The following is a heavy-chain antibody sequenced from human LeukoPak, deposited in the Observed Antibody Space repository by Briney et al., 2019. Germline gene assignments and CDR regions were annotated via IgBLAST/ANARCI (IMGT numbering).Heavy chain of an antibody. Sequence: SETLSLTCTVSGGSIRSSYYYWGWIRQPPGKGLEWIGSIYDSGSTYYNPSLKSRVTISVDTSKNQFSLKLNSVTAADTAVYYCAREFEASYSSSGRDGWFDPWGQGTLVTVSS. J-gene: IGHJ5*02. CDR1: GGSIRSSYYY. D-gene: IGHD6-13*01. V-gene: IGHV4-39*02. CDR3: AREFEASYSSSGRDGWFDP. CDR2: IYDSGST.